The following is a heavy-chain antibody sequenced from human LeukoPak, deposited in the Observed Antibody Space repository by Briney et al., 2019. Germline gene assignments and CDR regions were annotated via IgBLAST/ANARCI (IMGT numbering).Heavy chain of an antibody. Sequence: ASVKVSCKASGYTFTSYDINWVRQATGQGLEWMGWTNPNSGNTGYAQKFQGRVTITRNTSISTAYMELSSLRSEDTAVYYCARSACASCFFDYWGQGTLVTVSS. V-gene: IGHV1-8*03. CDR1: GYTFTSYD. J-gene: IGHJ4*02. D-gene: IGHD2-2*01. CDR2: TNPNSGNT. CDR3: ARSACASCFFDY.